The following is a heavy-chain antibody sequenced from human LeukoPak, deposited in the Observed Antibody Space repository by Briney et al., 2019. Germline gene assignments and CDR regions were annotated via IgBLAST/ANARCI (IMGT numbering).Heavy chain of an antibody. D-gene: IGHD3-3*01. CDR3: ARRYNFWSGYSVRAQFHNFDY. CDR2: ISGDNRDT. J-gene: IGHJ4*02. V-gene: IGHV1-18*01. CDR1: GYSITSYG. Sequence: ASVKVSCKASGYSITSYGISWVRQAPGQGLEWMGWISGDNRDTKKAQKFQGRVTMATDTSTNTVYMELRSLTSDDSAVYYCARRYNFWSGYSVRAQFHNFDYWGQGTLVTVSS.